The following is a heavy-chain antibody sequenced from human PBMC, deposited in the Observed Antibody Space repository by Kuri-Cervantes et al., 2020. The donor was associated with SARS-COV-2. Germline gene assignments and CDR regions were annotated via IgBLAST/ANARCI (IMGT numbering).Heavy chain of an antibody. Sequence: GSLRLSCTVSGVSISSSSNYWGWIRQPPGKGLEWIGSIYYSGNTNYKPTLKSRVTISVDTTKNQFSLKLSSVTAAATAVYYCARILNSSGWPIDAFDIWGQGTMVTVSS. D-gene: IGHD6-19*01. CDR3: ARILNSSGWPIDAFDI. J-gene: IGHJ3*02. V-gene: IGHV4-39*07. CDR1: GVSISSSSNY. CDR2: IYYSGNT.